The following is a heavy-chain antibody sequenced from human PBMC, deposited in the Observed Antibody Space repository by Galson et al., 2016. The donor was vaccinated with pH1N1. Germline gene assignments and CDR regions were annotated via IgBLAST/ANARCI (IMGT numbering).Heavy chain of an antibody. J-gene: IGHJ3*02. V-gene: IGHV3-30*02. CDR1: RFTFSSYG. CDR3: ASQLRFLDSDAFDI. CDR2: IRYDGSYK. Sequence: SLRLSCAASRFTFSSYGMHWVRQAQGKGLDWVAFIRYDGSYKCYGDSVKGRFTISRDNSKNTLYLQMNNLRDEDTAVYYCASQLRFLDSDAFDIWGPGTMVTVSS. D-gene: IGHD3-3*01.